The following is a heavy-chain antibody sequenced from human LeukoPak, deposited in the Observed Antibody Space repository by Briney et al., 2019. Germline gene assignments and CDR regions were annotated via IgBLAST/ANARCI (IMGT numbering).Heavy chain of an antibody. CDR3: ARVRYDFWSGYPDAFDI. CDR2: IYHSGST. Sequence: PSETLSLTCAVSGGSISSGDYSWSWIRQPPGKGLEWIGYIYHSGSTYYNPSLKSRVTISVDRSKNQFPLKLSSVTAADTAVYYCARVRYDFWSGYPDAFDIWGQGTMVTVSS. J-gene: IGHJ3*02. D-gene: IGHD3-3*01. V-gene: IGHV4-30-2*01. CDR1: GGSISSGDYS.